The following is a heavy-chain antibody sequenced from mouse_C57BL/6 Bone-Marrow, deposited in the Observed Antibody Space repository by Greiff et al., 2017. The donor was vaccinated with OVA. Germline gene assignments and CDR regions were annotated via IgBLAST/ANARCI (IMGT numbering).Heavy chain of an antibody. CDR3: ARRWGNPAWFAY. Sequence: VQLQQSGAELARPGASVKLSCKASGYTFTSYGISWVKQRTGQGLEWIGEIYPRSGNTYYNEKFKGKATLTADKSSSTAYMELRSLTSEDSAVYFCARRWGNPAWFAYWGQGTLVTVS. J-gene: IGHJ3*01. D-gene: IGHD2-1*01. CDR1: GYTFTSYG. V-gene: IGHV1-81*01. CDR2: IYPRSGNT.